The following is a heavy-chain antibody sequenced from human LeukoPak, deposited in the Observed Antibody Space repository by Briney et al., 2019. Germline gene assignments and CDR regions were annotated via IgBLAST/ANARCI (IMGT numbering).Heavy chain of an antibody. J-gene: IGHJ6*02. Sequence: SETLSLTCTVSGGSISSGSYYWSWIRQPAGKGLEWIGRIYTSGSTNYNPSLKRRVTISVDTSKNQFSLKLSSVTAADTAVYYCARDRSSSSYYYYGMDVWGQGTTVTVSS. CDR3: ARDRSSSSYYYYGMDV. V-gene: IGHV4-61*02. CDR2: IYTSGST. D-gene: IGHD6-6*01. CDR1: GGSISSGSYY.